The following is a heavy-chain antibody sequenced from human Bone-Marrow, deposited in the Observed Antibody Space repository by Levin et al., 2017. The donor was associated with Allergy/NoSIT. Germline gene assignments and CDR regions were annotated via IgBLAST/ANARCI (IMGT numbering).Heavy chain of an antibody. CDR3: ARDGGDGDYPDY. J-gene: IGHJ4*02. CDR2: TNPNSGDT. Sequence: GESLKISCKASEYTFTGYYMHWVRQSPGQGLEWMGWTNPNSGDTNYAPKFQGRVTMTRDTSISTAYMELSRLKSDDTAVYYCARDGGDGDYPDYWGQGTLVTVTS. V-gene: IGHV1-2*02. D-gene: IGHD3-10*01. CDR1: EYTFTGYY.